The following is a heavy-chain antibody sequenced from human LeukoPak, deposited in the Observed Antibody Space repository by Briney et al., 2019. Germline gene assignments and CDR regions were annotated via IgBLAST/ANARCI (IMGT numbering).Heavy chain of an antibody. Sequence: SQTLSLTCAISGDSVSNNSAGWNWFRQSPSRGLEWLGRTYYRSKWNQDYAVSVKGRITVNPDTSKNQFSLHLNSVAPEDTAVYYGARAGRGGGYHYWGQGTLVTVSS. J-gene: IGHJ4*02. D-gene: IGHD3-16*02. CDR2: TYYRSKWNQ. V-gene: IGHV6-1*01. CDR1: GDSVSNNSAG. CDR3: ARAGRGGGYHY.